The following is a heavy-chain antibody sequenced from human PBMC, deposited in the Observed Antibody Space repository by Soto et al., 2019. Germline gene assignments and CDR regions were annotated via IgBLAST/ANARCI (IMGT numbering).Heavy chain of an antibody. Sequence: GGSLRLSGEASGFTFCSYSMHWVRQAPGKGLEWVAVISYDGSNKYYADSVKGRFTISRDNSKNTLYLQMNSLRAEDTAVYYCAKDSVTTYYYGMDVWGQGTTVTVSS. D-gene: IGHD4-17*01. V-gene: IGHV3-30*18. CDR3: AKDSVTTYYYGMDV. CDR1: GFTFCSYS. CDR2: ISYDGSNK. J-gene: IGHJ6*02.